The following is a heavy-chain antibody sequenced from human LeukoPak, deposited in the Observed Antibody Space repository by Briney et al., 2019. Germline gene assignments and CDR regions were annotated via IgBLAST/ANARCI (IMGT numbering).Heavy chain of an antibody. CDR3: ASDTSFHPMDG. CDR1: GYSITSCCD. Sequence: SETLSLTCSVSGYSITSCCDWGWVRHSPGKGLEWIASIHSSGVTYYNLSLKSRLTISVDTSTDQFSLKLRSVTAADTAVSYCASDTSFHPMDGWGKGTTVTVSS. D-gene: IGHD3-3*01. V-gene: IGHV4-38-2*02. CDR2: IHSSGVT. J-gene: IGHJ6*04.